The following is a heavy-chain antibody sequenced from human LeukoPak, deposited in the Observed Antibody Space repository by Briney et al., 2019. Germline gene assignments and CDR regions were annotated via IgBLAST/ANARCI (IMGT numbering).Heavy chain of an antibody. CDR1: GYTFTGYY. CDR3: AGDSITGDNSLDF. Sequence: GASVKVSCKASGYTFTGYYMHWVRQAPGQGLEWMGWINPNSGGTNYAQKFQGRVTMTRDTSISTAYVELSRLRSDDTAVYYCAGDSITGDNSLDFWGRGTLVTVSS. J-gene: IGHJ4*02. CDR2: INPNSGGT. D-gene: IGHD7-27*01. V-gene: IGHV1-2*02.